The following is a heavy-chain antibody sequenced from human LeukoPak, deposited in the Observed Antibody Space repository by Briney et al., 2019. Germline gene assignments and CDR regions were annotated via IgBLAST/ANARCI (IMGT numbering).Heavy chain of an antibody. CDR1: GFTFSDYT. J-gene: IGHJ4*02. CDR2: ISSGGTYK. V-gene: IGHV3-21*04. Sequence: PGGSLRLSCAASGFTFSDYTMNWVRQAPGKGLEWVSSISSGGTYKYYADSVKGRFTISRDNSKNTLYLQMNSLRAEDTAVYYCAKAEAAAADYYFDYWGQGALVTVSS. CDR3: AKAEAAAADYYFDY. D-gene: IGHD6-13*01.